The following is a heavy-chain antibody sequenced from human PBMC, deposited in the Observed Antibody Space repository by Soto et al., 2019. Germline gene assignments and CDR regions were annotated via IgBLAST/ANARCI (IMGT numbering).Heavy chain of an antibody. J-gene: IGHJ5*02. V-gene: IGHV1-69*13. CDR1: GGTFSSYA. D-gene: IGHD2-8*01. CDR3: ARGCAEVEGGSQCYRGGGYNWFDP. CDR2: IIPIFGTA. Sequence: SVKVSCKASGGTFSSYAISWVRQAPGQGLEWMGGIIPIFGTANYAQKFQGRVTITADESTSTAYMELSSLRSEDTAVYYCARGCAEVEGGSQCYRGGGYNWFDPWGQGTLVTVSS.